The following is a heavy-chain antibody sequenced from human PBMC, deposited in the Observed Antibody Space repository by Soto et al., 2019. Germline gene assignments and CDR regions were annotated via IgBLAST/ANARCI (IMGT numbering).Heavy chain of an antibody. CDR2: ISGSGGST. Sequence: ESGGGLVQPGGSLXLSCAASXXTFSSYAMSXXXXAPGXGLXWVSAISGSGGSTYYADSVKGRFTISRDNSKNTLYLQMNSLRAEDTAVYYCAKAEGTVVVVAAVPFDYWGQGTLVTVSS. J-gene: IGHJ4*02. CDR1: XXTFSSYA. CDR3: AKAEGTVVVVAAVPFDY. D-gene: IGHD2-15*01. V-gene: IGHV3-23*01.